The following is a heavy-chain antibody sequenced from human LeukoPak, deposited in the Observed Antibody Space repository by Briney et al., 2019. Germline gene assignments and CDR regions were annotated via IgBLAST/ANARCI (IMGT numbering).Heavy chain of an antibody. J-gene: IGHJ4*02. V-gene: IGHV4-61*08. CDR2: IYYSGST. CDR3: ARELYDYVWGSYLDY. CDR1: GGSISSGGYY. D-gene: IGHD3-16*02. Sequence: TSSETLSLTCTVSGGSISSGGYYWSWIRQPPGKGLEWIGYIYYSGSTNYNPSLKSRVTISVDTSKNQFSLKLSSVTAADTAVYYCARELYDYVWGSYLDYWGQGTLVTVSS.